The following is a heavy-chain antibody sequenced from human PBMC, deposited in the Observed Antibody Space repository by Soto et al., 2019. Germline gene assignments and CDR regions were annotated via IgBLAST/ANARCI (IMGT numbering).Heavy chain of an antibody. CDR3: ARGASPLIDY. Sequence: QVQLVQSGAEVKKPGASVKVSCKASGYTFTSYAMHWVRQAPGQRLEWMGWINAGNGNTKYSQKFQGRVTVTRDTSASTDYMELSSLRYEDTAVYYCARGASPLIDYWGQGTLVTVSS. CDR2: INAGNGNT. J-gene: IGHJ4*02. V-gene: IGHV1-3*01. D-gene: IGHD1-26*01. CDR1: GYTFTSYA.